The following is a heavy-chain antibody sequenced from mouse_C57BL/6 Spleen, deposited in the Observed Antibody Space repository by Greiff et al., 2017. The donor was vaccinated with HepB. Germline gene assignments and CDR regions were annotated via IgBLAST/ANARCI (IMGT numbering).Heavy chain of an antibody. V-gene: IGHV5-6*01. Sequence: EVQVVESGGDLVKPGGSLKLSCAASGFTFSSYGMSWVRQTPDKRLEWVATISSGGSYTYYPDSVKGRFTISRDNAKNTLYLQMSSLKSEDAAMYYCASWDWYFDVWGTGTTVTVSS. CDR1: GFTFSSYG. CDR3: ASWDWYFDV. CDR2: ISSGGSYT. D-gene: IGHD4-1*01. J-gene: IGHJ1*03.